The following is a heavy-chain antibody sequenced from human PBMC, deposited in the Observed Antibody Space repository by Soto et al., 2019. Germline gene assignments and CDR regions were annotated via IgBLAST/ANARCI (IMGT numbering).Heavy chain of an antibody. CDR2: IYYSRST. Sequence: SETLSLTCTVSGGSISSYYWSWIRQPPGKGLEWIGYIYYSRSTNYNPSLKSRVTISVDTSKNQLSLKLSSVTAADTAVYYCARQGAAGNYYYYYMDVWGKGTTVTVSS. V-gene: IGHV4-59*08. D-gene: IGHD6-13*01. CDR1: GGSISSYY. J-gene: IGHJ6*03. CDR3: ARQGAAGNYYYYYMDV.